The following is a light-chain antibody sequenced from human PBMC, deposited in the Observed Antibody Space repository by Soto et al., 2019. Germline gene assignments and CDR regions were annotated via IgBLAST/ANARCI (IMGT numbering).Light chain of an antibody. CDR3: QQYNYWPPYT. V-gene: IGKV3-15*01. J-gene: IGKJ2*01. CDR1: QSISSN. CDR2: DAS. Sequence: EIVMTQSPATLSVSPGERATLTCRASQSISSNLAWYQHKPGQAPRLLIYDASTRATDIPARFSGSGSGTEFTLTISSLKSEDFAVYFCQQYNYWPPYTFGQGTKLEIK.